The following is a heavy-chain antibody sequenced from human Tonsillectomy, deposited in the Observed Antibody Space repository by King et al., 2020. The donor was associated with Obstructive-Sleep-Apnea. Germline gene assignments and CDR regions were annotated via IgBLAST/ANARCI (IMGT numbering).Heavy chain of an antibody. D-gene: IGHD6-19*01. CDR2: ISYDGKNK. CDR1: GFAFSSYA. Sequence: VQLVESGGGVVQPGRSLRLSCAASGFAFSSYAMHWVRQAPGKGLEWVAVISYDGKNKYYVDSVKGRFTISRDNSETTVTLQMNSLRVGDTAVYYCVSTVTGPDYWGQGTLVTVSS. CDR3: VSTVTGPDY. V-gene: IGHV3-30*04. J-gene: IGHJ4*02.